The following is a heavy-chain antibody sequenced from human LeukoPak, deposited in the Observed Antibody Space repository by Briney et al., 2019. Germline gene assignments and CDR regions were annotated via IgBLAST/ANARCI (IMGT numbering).Heavy chain of an antibody. CDR1: GGSISSYY. CDR3: ARHAYCGGDCYLNWFDP. Sequence: SETLSLTCTVSGGSISSYYWSWIRQPPGKGLEWIGYIYYSGSTNYNPSLKSRVTISVDTSKNQFSLKLSSVTAADTAVYYCARHAYCGGDCYLNWFDPWGQGTLVTVSS. CDR2: IYYSGST. J-gene: IGHJ5*02. V-gene: IGHV4-59*08. D-gene: IGHD2-21*02.